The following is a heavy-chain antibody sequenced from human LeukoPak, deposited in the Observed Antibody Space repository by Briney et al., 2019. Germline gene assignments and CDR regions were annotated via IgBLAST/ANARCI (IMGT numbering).Heavy chain of an antibody. CDR3: AKDTSTTAGYYFYMDV. Sequence: PGKSLRLSCEASGFIFSTYAMHWVRQSPGKGLEWVALMSFDGNRKYYADSAKGRFTISRDNSKNTLHLQLNSLRVEDTAMYYCAKDTSTTAGYYFYMDVWGTGAAVIVSS. V-gene: IGHV3-30*04. D-gene: IGHD3/OR15-3a*01. CDR2: MSFDGNRK. CDR1: GFIFSTYA. J-gene: IGHJ6*03.